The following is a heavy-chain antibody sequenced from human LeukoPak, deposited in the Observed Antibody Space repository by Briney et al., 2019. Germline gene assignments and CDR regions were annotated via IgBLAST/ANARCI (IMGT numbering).Heavy chain of an antibody. Sequence: SETQSLTCTVSGGSISSYYWSWFRQPPGKGLEWIGYIFYSGSTSYNPSLKSRVTISVDTSKNQFSLRLNSVTAADTAMYYCAGNDYGDYKSSFDYWGQGTLVTVSS. V-gene: IGHV4-59*13. CDR1: GGSISSYY. J-gene: IGHJ4*02. CDR3: AGNDYGDYKSSFDY. D-gene: IGHD4-17*01. CDR2: IFYSGST.